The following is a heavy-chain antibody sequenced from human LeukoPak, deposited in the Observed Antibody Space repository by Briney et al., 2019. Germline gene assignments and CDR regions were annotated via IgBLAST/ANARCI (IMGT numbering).Heavy chain of an antibody. CDR3: AKDYPPSGRPRYTFDY. CDR2: ISGSGGST. V-gene: IGHV3-23*01. Sequence: GGSLRLSCVVSGFTFSSYAKSWVRQAPGKGLEWVSVISGSGGSTYYADSVKGRFTISRDNSKNTLYLQMNSLRAEDTAVYYCAKDYPPSGRPRYTFDYWGQGTLVTVSS. CDR1: GFTFSSYA. D-gene: IGHD2-15*01. J-gene: IGHJ4*02.